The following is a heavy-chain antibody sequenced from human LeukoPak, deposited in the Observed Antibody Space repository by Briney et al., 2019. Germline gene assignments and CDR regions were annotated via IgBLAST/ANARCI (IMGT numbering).Heavy chain of an antibody. CDR3: ARERLERHRSFDY. CDR1: GFTFSSYA. V-gene: IGHV3-23*01. J-gene: IGHJ4*02. Sequence: GGSVRLSCAASGFTFSSYAISWFRQAPGKGLEWVSVITGTSAGTYYTYSVKGRFTISRDNSKNTLYLQMNSLRAEDTAVYFCARERLERHRSFDYWGQGTLVTVSS. CDR2: ITGTSAGT. D-gene: IGHD1-1*01.